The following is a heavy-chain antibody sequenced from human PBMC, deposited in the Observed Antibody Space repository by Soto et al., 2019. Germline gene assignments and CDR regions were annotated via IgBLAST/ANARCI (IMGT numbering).Heavy chain of an antibody. CDR2: ISGSGVST. Sequence: GESLKISCGVSGFTFSNYAMSWVRQAPGKGLEWVSTISGSGVSTYYEDSVKGRFTVSRDNFNNTLFLQMISLRAEDTAIYYCAKHSSAYFYLDYWGQGNLVTVSS. CDR3: AKHSSAYFYLDY. D-gene: IGHD6-19*01. V-gene: IGHV3-23*01. J-gene: IGHJ4*02. CDR1: GFTFSNYA.